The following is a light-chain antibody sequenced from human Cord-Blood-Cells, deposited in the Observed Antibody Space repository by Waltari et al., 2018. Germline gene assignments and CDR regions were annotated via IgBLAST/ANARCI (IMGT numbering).Light chain of an antibody. Sequence: QSALTQPASASGSPRQSITIPRTGTSRDVGSYNLVSLYQQHPGKTPKLMIYDGSKRPSGVSNRFSGSQSGNTASLTISGLQAEDEADYYCCSYAGSSTYVVFGGGTKLTVL. CDR1: SRDVGSYNL. CDR2: DGS. V-gene: IGLV2-23*01. CDR3: CSYAGSSTYVV. J-gene: IGLJ2*01.